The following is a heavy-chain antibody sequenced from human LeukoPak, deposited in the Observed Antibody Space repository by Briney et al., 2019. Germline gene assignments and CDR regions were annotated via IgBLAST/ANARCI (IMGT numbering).Heavy chain of an antibody. CDR2: IYSDGST. D-gene: IGHD3-22*01. J-gene: IGHJ4*02. CDR1: EFTVSTYY. CDR3: AKQQSAGMSSVVYFDY. Sequence: PGGSLRLSCAASEFTVSTYYMNWVRRAPGKGLEWVSVIYSDGSTYYAGSVKGRFTISRDNSKNTLYLQMNSLRAEDTAVYYCAKQQSAGMSSVVYFDYWGQGTLVTVSS. V-gene: IGHV3-53*01.